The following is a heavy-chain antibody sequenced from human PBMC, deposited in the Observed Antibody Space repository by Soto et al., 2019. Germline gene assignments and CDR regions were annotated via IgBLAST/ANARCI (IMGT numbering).Heavy chain of an antibody. D-gene: IGHD6-19*01. CDR1: GYTFTSYA. CDR2: INAGNGNT. CDR3: ARDRVAGAVYWYFDL. V-gene: IGHV1-3*01. J-gene: IGHJ2*01. Sequence: ASVKVSCQASGYTFTSYAMHWVRQAPGQRLEWMGWINAGNGNTKYSQKFQGRVTITRDTSASTAYMELSSLRSEDTAVYYCARDRVAGAVYWYFDLWGRGTLVTVSS.